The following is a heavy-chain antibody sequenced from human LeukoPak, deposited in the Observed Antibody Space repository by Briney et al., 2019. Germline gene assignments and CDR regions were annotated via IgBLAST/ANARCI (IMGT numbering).Heavy chain of an antibody. Sequence: SETLSLTCTVSGGSISSSSYYWGWIRQPPGKGLEWIGSIYYSGSTYYNPSLKSRVTISVDTSKNQFSLKLSSVTAADTAVYYCARGIGAADFWGQGILVTVSS. CDR3: ARGIGAADF. D-gene: IGHD3-16*01. J-gene: IGHJ4*02. V-gene: IGHV4-39*07. CDR2: IYYSGST. CDR1: GGSISSSSYY.